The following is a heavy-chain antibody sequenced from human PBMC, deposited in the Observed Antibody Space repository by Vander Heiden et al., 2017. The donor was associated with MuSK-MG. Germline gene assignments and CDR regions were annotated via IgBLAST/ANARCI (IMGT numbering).Heavy chain of an antibody. J-gene: IGHJ5*02. V-gene: IGHV1-69*04. CDR2: IIPILDIA. CDR1: GGTFSSYA. Sequence: QVQLVQSGAEVKKPGSSVKVSCKASGGTFSSYAISWVRQAPGQGLEWMGRIIPILDIANYAQKFQGRVTITADKSTSTAYMELSSLRSEDTAVYYCARCGGRWLQLGWFDPWGQGTLVTVSS. CDR3: ARCGGRWLQLGWFDP. D-gene: IGHD5-12*01.